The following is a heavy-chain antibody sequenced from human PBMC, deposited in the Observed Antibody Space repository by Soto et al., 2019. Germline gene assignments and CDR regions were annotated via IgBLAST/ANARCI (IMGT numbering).Heavy chain of an antibody. Sequence: SETLSLTCTVTCDSISSRSYYWGWIRQPPGKGLEWIGSIYYSGSTYNNPSLRSRVSMSIDTSKDQFSLKLKSVTAADTALYFCARQRTSVVTQAYFNVWGPVSLVTVSS. V-gene: IGHV4-39*01. J-gene: IGHJ4*02. CDR2: IYYSGST. D-gene: IGHD2-21*02. CDR1: CDSISSRSYY. CDR3: ARQRTSVVTQAYFNV.